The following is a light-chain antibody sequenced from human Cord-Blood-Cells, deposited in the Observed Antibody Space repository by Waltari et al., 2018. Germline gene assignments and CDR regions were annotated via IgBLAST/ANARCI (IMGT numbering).Light chain of an antibody. CDR1: TGAVVWYNV. CDR2: EVS. V-gene: IGLV2-8*01. J-gene: IGLJ2*01. CDR3: RSYAGSNNVV. Sequence: QSALTQPPSASGSPRQSVTISRTRPTGAVVWYNVVSWYQQHPGKDPKLMLYEVSQRPSGGPDRFSGSKSGHTASLSVSGLQAEDEADYSCRSYAGSNNVVFGGGTKLTVL.